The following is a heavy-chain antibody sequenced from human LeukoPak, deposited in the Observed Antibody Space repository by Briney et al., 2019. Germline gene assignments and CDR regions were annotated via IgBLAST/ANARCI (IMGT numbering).Heavy chain of an antibody. V-gene: IGHV4-39*07. CDR2: IYYSGST. D-gene: IGHD6-13*01. Sequence: SETLSLTCTVSGGSMSSSSYYWGWIRQPPGKGLEWIGSIYYSGSTYYNPSLKSRVTISVDTSKNEFSLKLSSVTAADTAVYYCARAYHSSWYLNWFDPWGQGTLVTASS. CDR3: ARAYHSSWYLNWFDP. J-gene: IGHJ5*02. CDR1: GGSMSSSSYY.